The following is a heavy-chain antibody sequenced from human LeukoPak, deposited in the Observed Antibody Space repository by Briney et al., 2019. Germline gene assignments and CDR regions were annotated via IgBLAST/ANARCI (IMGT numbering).Heavy chain of an antibody. CDR3: ARDSGPRIVLMVYAIPYGMDV. J-gene: IGHJ6*02. V-gene: IGHV1-3*01. CDR1: GYTFTSYA. CDR2: INAGNGNT. Sequence: ASVTVSCKASGYTFTSYAMHWVRQAPGQRLEWMGWINAGNGNTKYSQKFQGRVTITRDTSASTAYMELSSLRSEDTAVYYCARDSGPRIVLMVYAIPYGMDVWGQGTTVTVSS. D-gene: IGHD2-8*01.